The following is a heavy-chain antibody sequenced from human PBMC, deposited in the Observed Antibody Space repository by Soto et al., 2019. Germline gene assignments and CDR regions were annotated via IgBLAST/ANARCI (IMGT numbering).Heavy chain of an antibody. CDR2: IYHSGST. D-gene: IGHD4-4*01. J-gene: IGHJ4*02. Sequence: PSETLSLTCTVSGGSISSSSYYWGWIRQPPGKGLEWIGSIYHSGSTYYNPSLKSRVTISVDRSKNQFSLKLSSVTAADTAVYYCARVIRGTTGNYFDYWGQGTLVTVSS. CDR3: ARVIRGTTGNYFDY. V-gene: IGHV4-39*07. CDR1: GGSISSSSYY.